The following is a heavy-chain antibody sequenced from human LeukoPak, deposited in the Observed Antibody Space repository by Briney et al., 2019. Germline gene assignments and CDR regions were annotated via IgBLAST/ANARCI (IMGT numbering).Heavy chain of an antibody. D-gene: IGHD6-6*01. CDR3: ARVFRMGTYSSSSGRGYYFDY. J-gene: IGHJ4*02. CDR1: GYTFTSYD. Sequence: ASVKVSCKASGYTFTSYDINWVRQATGQGLEWMGWMNPNSGNTGYAQKFQGRVTITRNTSISTAHMELSSLRSEDTAVYYCARVFRMGTYSSSSGRGYYFDYWGQGTLVTVSS. V-gene: IGHV1-8*03. CDR2: MNPNSGNT.